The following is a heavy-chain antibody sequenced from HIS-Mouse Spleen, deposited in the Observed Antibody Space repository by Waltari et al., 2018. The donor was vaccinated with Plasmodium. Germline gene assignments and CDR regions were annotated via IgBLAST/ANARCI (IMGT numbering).Heavy chain of an antibody. V-gene: IGHV3-33*06. Sequence: QVQLVESGGGVVQPGGSLRLSCAASGSTFSSYGMHWVRQAPGKGLEWGAVIWYDGSNKYYADSVKGRFTISRDNSKNTLYLQMNSLRAEDTAVYYCAKEEGNWNDDDAFDIWGQGTMVTVSS. CDR1: GSTFSSYG. CDR3: AKEEGNWNDDDAFDI. D-gene: IGHD1-1*01. J-gene: IGHJ3*02. CDR2: IWYDGSNK.